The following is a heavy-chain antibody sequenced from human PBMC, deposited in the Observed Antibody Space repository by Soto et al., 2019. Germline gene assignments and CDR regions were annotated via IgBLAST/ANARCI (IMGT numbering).Heavy chain of an antibody. Sequence: EVQLVESGGGLVKPGGSLRLSCVVSGFTFSSYSMNWVRQAPGKGLEWVSSISSSSIYTYYADSVKGRFTISRDNAKNSVYLQMNSLRAEDTAVYYCARDFKESQYYYYCMDVWGKGTTVTDSS. CDR3: ARDFKESQYYYYCMDV. J-gene: IGHJ6*03. CDR1: GFTFSSYS. D-gene: IGHD3-10*01. CDR2: ISSSSIYT. V-gene: IGHV3-21*06.